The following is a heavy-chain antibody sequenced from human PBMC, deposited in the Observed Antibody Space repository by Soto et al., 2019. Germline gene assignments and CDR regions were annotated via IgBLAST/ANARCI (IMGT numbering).Heavy chain of an antibody. D-gene: IGHD6-13*01. Sequence: QLQLQESGPGLEKPSETLSLTCTVSGGSISSSSYYWGWIRQPPGKGLEWIGTIYYTGSTYYNPSLKSRVTVSVDTSKNQFSLKLSSVTAADTAVYYCARRNRSGSSSSYFDYWGQGTLVTVSS. CDR2: IYYTGST. J-gene: IGHJ4*02. CDR3: ARRNRSGSSSSYFDY. CDR1: GGSISSSSYY. V-gene: IGHV4-39*01.